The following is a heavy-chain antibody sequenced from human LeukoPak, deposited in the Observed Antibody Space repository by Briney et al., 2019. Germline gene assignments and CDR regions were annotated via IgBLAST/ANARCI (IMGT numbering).Heavy chain of an antibody. Sequence: SETLSLTCTVSGGSISSGGYYWSWIRQHPGKGLEWIGYIYYSGSTYYNPSLKSRVTLSVDTSKNQFSLNLSSVTAADTAVYYCARLFHSNYPYYYMDVWGKGTTVTVSS. CDR2: IYYSGST. J-gene: IGHJ6*03. V-gene: IGHV4-31*03. D-gene: IGHD4-11*01. CDR1: GGSISSGGYY. CDR3: ARLFHSNYPYYYMDV.